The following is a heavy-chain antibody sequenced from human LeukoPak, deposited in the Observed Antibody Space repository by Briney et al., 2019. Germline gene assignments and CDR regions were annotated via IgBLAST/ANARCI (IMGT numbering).Heavy chain of an antibody. V-gene: IGHV4-39*01. D-gene: IGHD1-7*01. J-gene: IGHJ4*02. CDR3: ARQFGTTPNFDY. CDR1: GGSISSSSYY. Sequence: SETLSLTCTVSGGSISSSSYYWGWIRQPPGKGLEWIGSIYYSGSTYYNPSLKSRVTTSVDTSKNQFSLKLSSVTAADTAVYYCARQFGTTPNFDYWGQGTLVTVSS. CDR2: IYYSGST.